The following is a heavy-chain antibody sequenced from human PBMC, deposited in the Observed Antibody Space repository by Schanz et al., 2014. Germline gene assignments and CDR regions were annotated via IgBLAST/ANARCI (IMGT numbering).Heavy chain of an antibody. CDR2: ISSRAKIDTT. CDR1: GFTLSGSA. Sequence: SCIASGFTLSGSAVHFVLQSSVKGLAWVGRISSRAKIDTTAYIESVKGRVSISRYDSNNTAYLQMNSMRIEDTVLYYGMSRSLHGLFRILGYRGPGPLIVVS. V-gene: IGHV3-73*01. D-gene: IGHD3-16*01. CDR3: MSRSLHGLFRILGY. J-gene: IGHJ4*02.